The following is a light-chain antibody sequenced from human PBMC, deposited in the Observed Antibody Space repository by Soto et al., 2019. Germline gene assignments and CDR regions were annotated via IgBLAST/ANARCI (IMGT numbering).Light chain of an antibody. Sequence: EIVLIQFPGTLSLSPGERATLSCRAMQSVSSNYLAWYQQKPGQAPRPLIYGASSRATGIPDRFSGSGAGTDFTLTISRLESEDFAVYYCQQYGSSPWTFGQGTKVDIK. J-gene: IGKJ1*01. CDR2: GAS. V-gene: IGKV3-20*01. CDR1: QSVSSNY. CDR3: QQYGSSPWT.